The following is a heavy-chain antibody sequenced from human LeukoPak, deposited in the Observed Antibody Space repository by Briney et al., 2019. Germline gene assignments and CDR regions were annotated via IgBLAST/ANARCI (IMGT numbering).Heavy chain of an antibody. CDR2: FTSKADGGTT. V-gene: IGHV3-15*01. CDR3: TTAQSFNSSGSLAY. D-gene: IGHD3-22*01. Sequence: GGSLRFSCAASGFTFNKARMNWVRQAPGKGLEWVGRFTSKADGGTTDYAAPVRGRFTISRDDSKDTLYLQMNSLKTEDTAVYYCTTAQSFNSSGSLAYWGQGTLVTVSS. CDR1: GFTFNKAR. J-gene: IGHJ4*02.